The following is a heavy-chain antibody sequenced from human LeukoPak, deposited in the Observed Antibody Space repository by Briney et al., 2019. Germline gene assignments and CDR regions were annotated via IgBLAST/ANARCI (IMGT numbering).Heavy chain of an antibody. CDR1: GYTFTRYY. Sequence: GASVKVSCKASGYTFTRYYMHWVRQAPGQGLEWMGIINPSGGSTTYAQKFQGRVIMTGDTSTSTVYMELSSLSSEDTAVYYCARSSYYYDSRDPLDYWGQGTLVTVSS. V-gene: IGHV1-46*01. CDR2: INPSGGST. J-gene: IGHJ4*02. D-gene: IGHD3-22*01. CDR3: ARSSYYYDSRDPLDY.